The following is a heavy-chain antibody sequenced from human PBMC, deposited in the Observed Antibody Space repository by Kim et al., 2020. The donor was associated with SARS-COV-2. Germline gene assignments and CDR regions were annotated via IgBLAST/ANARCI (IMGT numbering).Heavy chain of an antibody. D-gene: IGHD6-19*01. CDR2: IYYSGST. J-gene: IGHJ4*02. Sequence: SETLSLTCTVSGGSISSSSYYWGWIRQPPGKGLEWIGSIYYSGSTYYNPSLKSRVTISVDTSKNQFSLKLSSVTAADTAVYYCARGLETPDYWGQGTLVTVSS. V-gene: IGHV4-39*01. CDR1: GGSISSSSYY. CDR3: ARGLETPDY.